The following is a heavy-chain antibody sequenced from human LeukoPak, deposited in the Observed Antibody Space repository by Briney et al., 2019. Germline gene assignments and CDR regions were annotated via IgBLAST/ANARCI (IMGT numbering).Heavy chain of an antibody. CDR3: ARDRGGYEFFDY. CDR2: VSTGSGTI. CDR1: GFTFSNYS. V-gene: IGHV3-48*02. Sequence: GGSLRLSCAASGFTFSNYSMNWVRQAPGKGLEWVSYVSTGSGTIYYTDSVKGRFTISRDNAKNSLYLQMNSLRDEDTAVYYCARDRGGYEFFDYWGQGTLVTVSS. J-gene: IGHJ4*02. D-gene: IGHD5-12*01.